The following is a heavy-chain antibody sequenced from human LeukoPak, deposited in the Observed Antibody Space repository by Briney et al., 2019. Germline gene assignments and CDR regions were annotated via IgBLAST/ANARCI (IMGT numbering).Heavy chain of an antibody. D-gene: IGHD3-10*01. J-gene: IGHJ3*02. CDR1: GGSISSSNW. Sequence: KPSETLSLTCAVSGGSISSSNWWSWVRQPPGKGLEWIGEIYHSGSTNYNPSLKSRVTISVDKSKNQFSLKLSSVTAADTAAYYCASYGSGSYRGAFDIWGQGTMVTVSS. CDR3: ASYGSGSYRGAFDI. V-gene: IGHV4-4*02. CDR2: IYHSGST.